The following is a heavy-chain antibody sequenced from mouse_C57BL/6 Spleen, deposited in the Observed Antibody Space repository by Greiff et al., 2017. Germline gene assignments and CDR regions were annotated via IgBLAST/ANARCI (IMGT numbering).Heavy chain of an antibody. D-gene: IGHD2-5*01. J-gene: IGHJ2*01. V-gene: IGHV1-63*01. Sequence: QVQLQQSGAELVRPGTSVKMSCKSSGYTFTNYWIGWAKQRPGHGLEWIGDIYPGGGYTNYNEKFKGKATLTADKSSSTAYMQFSSLTSEDSAIYYCARHYSNYEGYFDYWGQGTTLTVSS. CDR2: IYPGGGYT. CDR3: ARHYSNYEGYFDY. CDR1: GYTFTNYW.